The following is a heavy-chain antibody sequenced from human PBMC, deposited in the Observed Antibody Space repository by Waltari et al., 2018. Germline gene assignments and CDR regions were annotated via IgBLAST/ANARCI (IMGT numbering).Heavy chain of an antibody. CDR3: ARDWDGLLIVGDAFDI. D-gene: IGHD1-26*01. CDR1: GCTFSSYS. V-gene: IGHV3-48*04. J-gene: IGHJ3*02. Sequence: EVQLVESGGGLVQPGGSLRLSCAASGCTFSSYSMNWVRQAPGKGLEWVSYISSSSSTIYYADSVKGRFTISRDNAKNSLYLQMNSLRAEDTAVYYCARDWDGLLIVGDAFDIWGQGTMVTVSS. CDR2: ISSSSSTI.